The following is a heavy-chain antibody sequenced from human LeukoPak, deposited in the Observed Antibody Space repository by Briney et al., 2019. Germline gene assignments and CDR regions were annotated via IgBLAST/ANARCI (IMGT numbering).Heavy chain of an antibody. V-gene: IGHV1-46*01. CDR3: ASDGYSSGWYVLDY. CDR2: INPGGGST. J-gene: IGHJ4*02. CDR1: GYTFISHY. Sequence: ASVKVSCKASGYTFISHYMHWARQAPGQGLEWMGIINPGGGSTSYAQKFQGRDTTTRDTSTSTVYMELSSLRSEDTAVYYCASDGYSSGWYVLDYWGQGTLVTVSS. D-gene: IGHD6-19*01.